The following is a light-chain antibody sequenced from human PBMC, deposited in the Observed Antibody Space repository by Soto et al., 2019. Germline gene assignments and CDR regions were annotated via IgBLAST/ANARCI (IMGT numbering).Light chain of an antibody. V-gene: IGLV2-14*01. CDR2: EVS. CDR1: SSDVGAYNY. J-gene: IGLJ1*01. CDR3: TSYTNSSTLGA. Sequence: QSVLTQPASVSGSPGQSITISCAGTSSDVGAYNYVSWYQQHPGKAPKLMIYEVSNRPSGVSNRFSGSKSGDTASLTISGLQAEDEAAYYSTSYTNSSTLGAFGTGTKVTVL.